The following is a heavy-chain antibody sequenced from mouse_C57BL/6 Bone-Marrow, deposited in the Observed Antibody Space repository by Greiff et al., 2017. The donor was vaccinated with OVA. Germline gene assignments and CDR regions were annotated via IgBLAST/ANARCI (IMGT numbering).Heavy chain of an antibody. D-gene: IGHD1-1*01. CDR2: IYPRDGST. CDR3: ATGEDYYDFDY. CDR1: GYTFTDHT. J-gene: IGHJ2*01. V-gene: IGHV1-78*01. Sequence: VHLVESDAELVKPGASVKISCKVSGYTFTDHTIHWMKQRPEQGLEWIGYIYPRDGSTKYNEKFKGKATLTADKSSSTAYMQLNSLTSEDSAVYFCATGEDYYDFDYWGQGTTLTVSS.